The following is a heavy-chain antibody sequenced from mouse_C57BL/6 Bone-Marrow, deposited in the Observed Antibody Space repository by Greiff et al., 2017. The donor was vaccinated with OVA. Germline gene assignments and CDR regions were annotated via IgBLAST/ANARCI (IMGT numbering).Heavy chain of an antibody. CDR1: GFTFSSYA. CDR2: ISDGGSYT. V-gene: IGHV5-4*03. Sequence: EVKLVESGGGLVKPGGSLKLSCAASGFTFSSYAMSWVRQTPEKRLEWVATISDGGSYTYYPDNVKGRFTISRDNAKNNLYLQMSHLKSEDTAMYYCARIYYDYGRGSMDYWGQGTSVTVSS. CDR3: ARIYYDYGRGSMDY. J-gene: IGHJ4*01. D-gene: IGHD2-4*01.